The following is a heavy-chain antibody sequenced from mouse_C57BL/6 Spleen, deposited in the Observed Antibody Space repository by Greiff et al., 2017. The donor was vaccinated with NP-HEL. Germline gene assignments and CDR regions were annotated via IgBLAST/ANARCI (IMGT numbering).Heavy chain of an antibody. D-gene: IGHD1-1*01. CDR2: FYPGSGSI. CDR3: ARHEDFITTVVGYAMDY. Sequence: QVQLKQSGAELVKPGASVKLSCKASGYTFTEYTIHWVKQRSGQGLEWIGWFYPGSGSIKYNEKFKDKATLTADKSSSTVYMELSRLTSEDSAVYFCARHEDFITTVVGYAMDYWGQGTSVTVSS. V-gene: IGHV1-62-2*01. J-gene: IGHJ4*01. CDR1: GYTFTEYT.